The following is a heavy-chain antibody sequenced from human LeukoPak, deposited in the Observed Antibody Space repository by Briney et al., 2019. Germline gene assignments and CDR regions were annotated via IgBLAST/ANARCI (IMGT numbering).Heavy chain of an antibody. CDR1: GVILSSYT. J-gene: IGHJ5*01. CDR3: ARDRVSPGSNWFDP. V-gene: IGHV3-23*01. D-gene: IGHD2/OR15-2a*01. CDR2: TNGRGDNT. Sequence: GGSLRLSRVASGVILSSYTMSWVRQAPGKGLGWVSTTNGRGDNTYYADLVKGRFTISRDNSKSTVYLKMNSLRTEDTAVYYCARDRVSPGSNWFDPWGQGTLVTVSS.